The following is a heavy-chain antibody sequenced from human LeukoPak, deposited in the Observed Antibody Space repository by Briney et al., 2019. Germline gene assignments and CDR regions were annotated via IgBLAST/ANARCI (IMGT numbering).Heavy chain of an antibody. D-gene: IGHD3-3*02. J-gene: IGHJ4*02. V-gene: IGHV3-53*01. Sequence: GGSLRLSCAASGFIVSSNYMTWVRQAPGEGLEWDSVIHNDGSTYYTDSVKGRFTISRDNSKNTLYLQMNSLRVEDTAVYYCAALARDYWGQGTLVTVSS. CDR2: IHNDGST. CDR3: AALARDY. CDR1: GFIVSSNY.